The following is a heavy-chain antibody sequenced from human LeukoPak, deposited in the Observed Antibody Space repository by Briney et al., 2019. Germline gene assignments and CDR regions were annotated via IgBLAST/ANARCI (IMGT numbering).Heavy chain of an antibody. CDR2: IYSGGDT. CDR3: ARETGTYYFDY. D-gene: IGHD1-1*01. J-gene: IGHJ4*02. CDR1: GFTFSSYS. Sequence: GGSLRLSCAASGFTFSSYSINWVRQAPGKGLEWVSVIYSGGDTYYADSVKGRFTISRDNSKNTLYLQMNSLRAEDTAVYYCARETGTYYFDYWGQGTLVTVSS. V-gene: IGHV3-53*01.